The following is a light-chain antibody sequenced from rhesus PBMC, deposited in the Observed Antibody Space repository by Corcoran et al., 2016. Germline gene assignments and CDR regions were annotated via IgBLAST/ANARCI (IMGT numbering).Light chain of an antibody. CDR1: QSVSSS. Sequence: EIVMTQSPATLSLSPGERATPSCRASQSVSSSLAWYQQKPGQAPRLLNDGATRRAAGIPDRVSGRGSGTDFTLTISSLEPEDVAVYYCLQHSNWPLTFGGGTKVELK. J-gene: IGKJ4*01. V-gene: IGKV3-24*01. CDR2: GAT. CDR3: LQHSNWPLT.